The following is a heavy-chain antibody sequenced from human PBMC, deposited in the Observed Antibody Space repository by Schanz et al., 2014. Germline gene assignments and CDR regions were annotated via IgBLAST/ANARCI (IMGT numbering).Heavy chain of an antibody. CDR1: GFTFSSYA. J-gene: IGHJ4*02. CDR3: AAHETLSTTACYPS. CDR2: ISYDGSNK. D-gene: IGHD2-2*01. V-gene: IGHV3-30*04. Sequence: VQLVESGGGLAQPGGSLRLSCAASGFTFSSYAMHWVRQAPGKGLEWVAVISYDGSNKYYADSVKGRFTISRDNAKNSLYLQMTGLRAEDTAVYYCAAHETLSTTACYPSWGQGTLVAVSS.